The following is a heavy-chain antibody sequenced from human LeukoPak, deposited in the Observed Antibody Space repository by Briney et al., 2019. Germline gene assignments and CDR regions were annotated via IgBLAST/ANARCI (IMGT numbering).Heavy chain of an antibody. Sequence: SETLSLTCTVSGGSISSSSYYWGWIRQPPGKGLEWIGTIYYSGSTYYNPSLKSRVTISVDTSKNQFSLKLSSVTAADTAVYYCARPNSGWYNWFDPWGQGTLVTVSS. D-gene: IGHD6-19*01. J-gene: IGHJ5*02. CDR3: ARPNSGWYNWFDP. CDR2: IYYSGST. CDR1: GGSISSSSYY. V-gene: IGHV4-39*01.